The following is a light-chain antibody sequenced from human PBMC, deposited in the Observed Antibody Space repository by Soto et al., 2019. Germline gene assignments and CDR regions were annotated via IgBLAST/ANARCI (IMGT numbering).Light chain of an antibody. CDR1: QSVSSD. CDR3: QKYNNGPR. CDR2: AS. V-gene: IGKV3-15*01. Sequence: EIVMTQSPATLSVSPGERATLSSRASQSVSSDLAWYQQKPGKAPRLLLYASTRATVIPAWFSGSGSGTEFTLTISTVQSEYLGDYYCQKYNNGPRFGQGTKVEIK. J-gene: IGKJ1*01.